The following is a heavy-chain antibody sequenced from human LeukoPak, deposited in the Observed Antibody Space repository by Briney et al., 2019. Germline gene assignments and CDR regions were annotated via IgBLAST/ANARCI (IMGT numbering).Heavy chain of an antibody. CDR1: GYRFTSYW. J-gene: IGHJ4*02. V-gene: IGHV5-51*01. Sequence: GESLKISCKGSGYRFTSYWIGWVRQIPGKGLGWMGILYHGESDTRYSTSFQGQVTLSAEQPIRTAYPQCSSPKASDTAMYYCARRHMAGLVFDYWGQGTLVTVSS. D-gene: IGHD6-19*01. CDR3: ARRHMAGLVFDY. CDR2: LYHGESDT.